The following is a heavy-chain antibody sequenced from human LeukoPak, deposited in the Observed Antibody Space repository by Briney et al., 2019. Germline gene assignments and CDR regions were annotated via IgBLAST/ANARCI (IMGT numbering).Heavy chain of an antibody. CDR2: LNGGST. Sequence: GGALRLSCAASGFTVSSNEMSWVRQAPGKGLELVSSLNGGSTYYADSRKGRFTISRDNSKNTLHLQMNSLRAEDTAVYYCKKDLLIIVVVPAAIGDYYFDYWGQGTLVTVSS. V-gene: IGHV3-38-3*01. J-gene: IGHJ4*02. D-gene: IGHD2-2*02. CDR3: KKDLLIIVVVPAAIGDYYFDY. CDR1: GFTVSSNE.